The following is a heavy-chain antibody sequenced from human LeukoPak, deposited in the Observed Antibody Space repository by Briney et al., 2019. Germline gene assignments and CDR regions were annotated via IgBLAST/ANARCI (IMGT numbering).Heavy chain of an antibody. D-gene: IGHD3-22*01. Sequence: PGGSLRLSCAASGFTFSSYWMSWVRQAPGKGLEWVANIKQDGSEKYYVDSVKGRFTISRDNAKNSLYLQMNSLRAEDTAVYYCARGADYYDSSGYWDYWGQGTLVTVSS. V-gene: IGHV3-7*01. CDR1: GFTFSSYW. CDR2: IKQDGSEK. J-gene: IGHJ4*02. CDR3: ARGADYYDSSGYWDY.